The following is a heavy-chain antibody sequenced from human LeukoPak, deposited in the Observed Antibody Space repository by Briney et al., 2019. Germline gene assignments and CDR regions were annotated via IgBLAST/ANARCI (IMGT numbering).Heavy chain of an antibody. CDR1: GGTFSSYT. Sequence: SVKVSCKASGGTFSSYTISWVRQAPGQGREWMGRIIPILGIANYAQKFQGRVTITADKSTSTAYMELSSLRSEDTAVYYCARIIVGATSDFDYWGQGTLVTVSS. V-gene: IGHV1-69*02. J-gene: IGHJ4*02. CDR3: ARIIVGATSDFDY. CDR2: IIPILGIA. D-gene: IGHD1-26*01.